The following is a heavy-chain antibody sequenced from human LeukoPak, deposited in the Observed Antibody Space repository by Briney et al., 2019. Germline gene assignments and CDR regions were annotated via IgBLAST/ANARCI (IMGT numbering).Heavy chain of an antibody. Sequence: GASVKVSCKASGGTFSSYAISWVRQAPGQGLEWMGGIIPIFGTANYAQKFQGRVTITADKSTSTAYMELSSLRSEDTAAYYCARDSRVVATNPRNYYYYYMDVWGKGTTVTVSS. J-gene: IGHJ6*03. V-gene: IGHV1-69*06. CDR3: ARDSRVVATNPRNYYYYYMDV. CDR1: GGTFSSYA. D-gene: IGHD5-12*01. CDR2: IIPIFGTA.